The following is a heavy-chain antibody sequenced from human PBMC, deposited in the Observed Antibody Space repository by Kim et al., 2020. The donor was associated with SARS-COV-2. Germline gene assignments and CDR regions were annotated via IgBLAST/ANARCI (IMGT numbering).Heavy chain of an antibody. CDR1: GYIFTSYG. CDR3: ARDPAYDSSVYAADY. V-gene: IGHV1-18*01. J-gene: IGHJ4*02. CDR2: ISVYNANT. Sequence: ASVKVSCKASGYIFTSYGISWLRQAPGQGLEWMGWISVYNANTNYAQNLQARLTMTTDTSTSTAYMELRSLTSDDTAVYYCARDPAYDSSVYAADYWGQGTLVTVSS. D-gene: IGHD3-22*01.